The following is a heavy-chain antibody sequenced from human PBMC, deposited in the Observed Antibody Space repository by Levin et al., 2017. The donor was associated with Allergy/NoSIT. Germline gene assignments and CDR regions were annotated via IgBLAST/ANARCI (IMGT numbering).Heavy chain of an antibody. Sequence: GGSLRLSCAASGFTFSSYAMHWVRQAPGKGLEWVAVISYDGSNKYYADSVKGRFTISRDNSKNTLYLQMNSLRAEDTAVYYCARDGPVADFYYYGMDVWGQGTTVTVSS. CDR3: ARDGPVADFYYYGMDV. V-gene: IGHV3-30-3*01. CDR1: GFTFSSYA. CDR2: ISYDGSNK. D-gene: IGHD6-19*01. J-gene: IGHJ6*02.